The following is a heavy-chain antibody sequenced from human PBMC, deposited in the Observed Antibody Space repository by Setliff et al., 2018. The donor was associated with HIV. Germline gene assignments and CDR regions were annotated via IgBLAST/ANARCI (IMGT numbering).Heavy chain of an antibody. V-gene: IGHV4-61*02. D-gene: IGHD3-22*01. CDR1: DGSISTGSYY. CDR2: IYTSGST. Sequence: KTSETLSLTCTVADGSISTGSYYWSWVRQPAGRGLEWIGRIYTSGSTNYNPSLKSRVTMSVDTSKNQFSLNLTSVSAADTAVYYCGGNGYYSIDYWGQGTLVTVSS. CDR3: GGNGYYSIDY. J-gene: IGHJ4*02.